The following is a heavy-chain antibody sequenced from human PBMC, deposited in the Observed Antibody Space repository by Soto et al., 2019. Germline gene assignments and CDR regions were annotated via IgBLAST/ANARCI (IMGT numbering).Heavy chain of an antibody. J-gene: IGHJ4*02. CDR1: GYSFTSYW. D-gene: IGHD6-13*01. CDR2: IDPGDSDT. CDR3: ARLDVGYSSSWYRDY. V-gene: IGHV5-51*01. Sequence: GESLKISCKGSGYSFTSYWIGWVRQLPGKGLEWMGIIDPGDSDTRYSPSFQGQVTISADKSISTAYLQWSSLKASDTAMYYCARLDVGYSSSWYRDYWGQGTLVTVSS.